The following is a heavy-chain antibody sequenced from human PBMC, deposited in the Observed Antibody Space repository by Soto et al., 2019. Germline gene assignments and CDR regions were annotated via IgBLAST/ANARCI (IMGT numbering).Heavy chain of an antibody. J-gene: IGHJ6*02. CDR3: PRAPAPCDVYCAMYG. CDR1: GDSIGSGNKY. V-gene: IGHV4-30-4*02. CDR2: IFSSGTT. D-gene: IGHD2-21*01. Sequence: SETLPLTCTVSGDSIGSGNKYLSWIRQAPGKGLEGIGYIFSSGTTYYNPSLKSELTMSLETSQTQFSLNLNSVTAADTAVYCWPRAPAPCDVYCAMYGCAQATWVTVAS.